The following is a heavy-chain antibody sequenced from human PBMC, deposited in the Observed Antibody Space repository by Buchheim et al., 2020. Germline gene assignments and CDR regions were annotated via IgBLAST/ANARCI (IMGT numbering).Heavy chain of an antibody. J-gene: IGHJ6*01. Sequence: QVQLVESGGGVVQPGRSLRLSCAASGFTFSSYGMHWVRQVPGKGLEWVAFIWSSGSNKYYADSVRGRFTISRDNSKNTLYLQMGSLRAGDTAVYYCARDGVATTNYGMDVWGQGTT. CDR1: GFTFSSYG. D-gene: IGHD5-12*01. V-gene: IGHV3-33*01. CDR2: IWSSGSNK. CDR3: ARDGVATTNYGMDV.